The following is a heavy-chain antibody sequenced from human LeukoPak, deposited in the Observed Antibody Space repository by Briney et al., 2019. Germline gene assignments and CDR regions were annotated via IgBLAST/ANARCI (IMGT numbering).Heavy chain of an antibody. J-gene: IGHJ4*02. CDR1: GGSISSYY. Sequence: SETLSLTCTVSGGSISSYYWSWIRQPPGEGLEWIGYIYYSGSTSYSPSLKSRVTISVDTSKNQFSLKLSSVTAADTAVYYCARQRRGYSYGSIDYWGQGTLVTVSS. CDR3: ARQRRGYSYGSIDY. CDR2: IYYSGST. V-gene: IGHV4-59*08. D-gene: IGHD5-18*01.